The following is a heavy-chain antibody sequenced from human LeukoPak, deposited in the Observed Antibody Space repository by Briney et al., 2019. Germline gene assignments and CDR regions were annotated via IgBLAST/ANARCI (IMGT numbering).Heavy chain of an antibody. J-gene: IGHJ4*02. D-gene: IGHD3-10*01. Sequence: SETLSLTCAVYGGSSSGYYWSWIRQPPGKELEWIGEINQSGSTNQNPSLKSRVTISIDTSKNQFSLKLSSVTAADTAVYYCARGYGSGSYFVYWGQGTLVTVSS. CDR2: INQSGST. CDR3: ARGYGSGSYFVY. CDR1: GGSSSGYY. V-gene: IGHV4-34*01.